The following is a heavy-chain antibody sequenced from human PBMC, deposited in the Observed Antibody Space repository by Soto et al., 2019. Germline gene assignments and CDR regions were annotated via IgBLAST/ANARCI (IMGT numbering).Heavy chain of an antibody. D-gene: IGHD2-2*01. V-gene: IGHV3-33*01. CDR1: GFTFSNYG. J-gene: IGHJ3*02. CDR3: ARLYCSSPSCYSVGDFDI. CDR2: IWFDGSDK. Sequence: GGSLRLSXTASGFTFSNYGMHWVRQAPGKGLEWVALIWFDGSDKYYADSVKGRFTMSRDNSKTTVYLQMNSLRAEDTAMYYCARLYCSSPSCYSVGDFDIRGQGTMVTVSS.